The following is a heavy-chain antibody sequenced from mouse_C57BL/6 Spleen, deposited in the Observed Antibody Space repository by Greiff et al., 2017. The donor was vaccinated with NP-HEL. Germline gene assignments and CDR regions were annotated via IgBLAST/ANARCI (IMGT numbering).Heavy chain of an antibody. V-gene: IGHV3-6*01. J-gene: IGHJ3*01. D-gene: IGHD2-4*01. Sequence: EVQLQQSGPGLVKPSQSLSLTCSVTGYSITSGYYWNWIRQFPGNKLEWMGYISYDGSNNYNPSLKNRISITRDTSKNQFFLKLNSVTTEDTATYYCASTIYYDYGEGFAYWGQGTLVTVSA. CDR3: ASTIYYDYGEGFAY. CDR1: GYSITSGYY. CDR2: ISYDGSN.